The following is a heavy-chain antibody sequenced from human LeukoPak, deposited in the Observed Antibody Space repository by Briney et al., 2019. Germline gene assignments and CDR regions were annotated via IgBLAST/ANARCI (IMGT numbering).Heavy chain of an antibody. Sequence: SETLSLTCAVYGGSFSGYYWSWIRQPPGKGLEWIGEINHSGSTNYNPSLKSRVTLSVDTSKNQFSLKLSSVTAADTAVYYCARRYCSSTSCYTEVGNWFDPWGQGTLVTVSS. CDR3: ARRYCSSTSCYTEVGNWFDP. CDR2: INHSGST. J-gene: IGHJ5*02. D-gene: IGHD2-2*02. CDR1: GGSFSGYY. V-gene: IGHV4-34*01.